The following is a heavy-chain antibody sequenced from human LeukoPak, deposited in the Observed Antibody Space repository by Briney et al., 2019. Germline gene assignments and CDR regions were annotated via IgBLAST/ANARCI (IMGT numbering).Heavy chain of an antibody. CDR2: IYSGGST. D-gene: IGHD3-22*01. CDR3: AREDYYDSSGYYDY. J-gene: IGHJ4*02. V-gene: IGHV3-66*01. CDR1: GFTVSSNY. Sequence: GGSLRLSCAASGFTVSSNYMSWVRQAPGKGLEWVSVIYSGGSTYYADSVKGRFTISRDNSKNTLYLQMNSLRAEDTAVYYCAREDYYDSSGYYDYWGQGTLVAVSS.